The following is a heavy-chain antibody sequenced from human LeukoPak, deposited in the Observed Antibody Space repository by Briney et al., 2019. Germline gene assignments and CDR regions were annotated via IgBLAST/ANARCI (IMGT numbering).Heavy chain of an antibody. CDR2: IRYDGSNK. D-gene: IGHD3-10*01. Sequence: PGGSLRLSCAASGFTFSSYGMHWVRQAPGKGLEWVAFIRYDGSNKYYADSVKGRFIISRDNSKNTLYLQMNSLRAEDTAVYYCAKDWRRGSGFDYWGQGTLVTVSS. J-gene: IGHJ4*02. V-gene: IGHV3-30*02. CDR1: GFTFSSYG. CDR3: AKDWRRGSGFDY.